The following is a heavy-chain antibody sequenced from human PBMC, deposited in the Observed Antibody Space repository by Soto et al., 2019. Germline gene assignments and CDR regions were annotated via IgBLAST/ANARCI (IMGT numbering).Heavy chain of an antibody. CDR3: ARQGSPYYYGMDV. Sequence: GESLKISCKGSGYSFTSNWIGWVRQMPGKGLEWMGIIYPGDSDTRYSPSFQGQVTISADKSISTAYLQWSSLKASDTAMYYCARQGSPYYYGMDVWAQGTTVTVSS. CDR2: IYPGDSDT. CDR1: GYSFTSNW. V-gene: IGHV5-51*01. J-gene: IGHJ6*02.